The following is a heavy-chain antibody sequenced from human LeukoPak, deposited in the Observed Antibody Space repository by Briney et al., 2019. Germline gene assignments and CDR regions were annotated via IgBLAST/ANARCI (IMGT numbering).Heavy chain of an antibody. V-gene: IGHV1-24*01. CDR1: GYTLTELS. J-gene: IGHJ4*02. CDR2: FDPEDGET. D-gene: IGHD1-14*01. Sequence: ASVKVSCKVSGYTLTELSMHWVRQAPGKGLEWMGGFDPEDGETIYAQKFQGRVSMTEDTSTDTAYMELSSLRAEDTAVYYCARDGGGGFTGNFDYWGQGTLVTVSS. CDR3: ARDGGGGFTGNFDY.